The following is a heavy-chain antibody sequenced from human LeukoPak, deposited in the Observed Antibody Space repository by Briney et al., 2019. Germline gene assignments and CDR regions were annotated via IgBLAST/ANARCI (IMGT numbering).Heavy chain of an antibody. CDR1: GFTFSSYS. V-gene: IGHV3-48*01. D-gene: IGHD3-16*02. CDR3: ARFSFSGYYGMDV. CDR2: ISSSSSTI. Sequence: PGGSLRLSCAASGFTFSSYSMNWVRQAPGKGLEWVSYISSSSSTIYYADSVKGRFTISRDNSKNTLYLQMNSLRAEDTAVYYCARFSFSGYYGMDVWGQGTTVTVSS. J-gene: IGHJ6*02.